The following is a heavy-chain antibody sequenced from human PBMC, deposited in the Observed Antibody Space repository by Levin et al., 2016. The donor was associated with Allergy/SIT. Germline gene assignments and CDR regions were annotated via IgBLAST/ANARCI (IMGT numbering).Heavy chain of an antibody. CDR1: GFTFSSYA. Sequence: GESLKISCAASGFTFSSYAMNWVRQAPGKGLEWVSAISGSGGSTYYADSVKGRFTISRDNSKNTLYLQMNSLRAEDTAVYYCAKDQYSSSWYLFFYWGQGTLVTVSS. CDR3: AKDQYSSSWYLFFY. CDR2: ISGSGGST. D-gene: IGHD6-13*01. J-gene: IGHJ4*02. V-gene: IGHV3-23*01.